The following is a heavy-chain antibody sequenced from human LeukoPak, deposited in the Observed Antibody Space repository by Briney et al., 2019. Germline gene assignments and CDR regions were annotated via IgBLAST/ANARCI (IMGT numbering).Heavy chain of an antibody. J-gene: IGHJ3*02. D-gene: IGHD5-24*01. V-gene: IGHV1-18*01. CDR3: ARGLQETLGWLKAFSAFDI. Sequence: GASAKVSCKASGYTFTRYGISWVRQAPGQGLEWMGWISAYNGNTNYAQMLQGRVTMTTDTSTSTAYMELRSLRSDDTAVYYCARGLQETLGWLKAFSAFDIWGQGTMVTVSS. CDR1: GYTFTRYG. CDR2: ISAYNGNT.